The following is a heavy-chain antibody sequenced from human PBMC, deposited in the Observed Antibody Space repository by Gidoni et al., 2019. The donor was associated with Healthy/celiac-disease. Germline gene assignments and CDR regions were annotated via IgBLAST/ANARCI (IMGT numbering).Heavy chain of an antibody. Sequence: QVQLVQSGAEVKKPGSSVKVSCKASGGTFSSYAISWVRQAPGQGLEWMGGTIPIFGTANYAQKFQGRVTITADESTSTAYMELSSLRSEDTAVYYCATKVVVAATRKYYDSSGYYYWNYWGQGTLVTVSS. CDR3: ATKVVVAATRKYYDSSGYYYWNY. CDR2: TIPIFGTA. CDR1: GGTFSSYA. V-gene: IGHV1-69*01. J-gene: IGHJ4*02. D-gene: IGHD3-22*01.